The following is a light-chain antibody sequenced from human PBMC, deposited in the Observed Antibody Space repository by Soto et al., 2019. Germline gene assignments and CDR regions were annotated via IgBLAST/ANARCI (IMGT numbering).Light chain of an antibody. J-gene: IGLJ3*02. CDR2: GNN. CDR1: ASSIAARYD. CDR3: QSYDNSLNEWV. Sequence: QSVLTQPPSVSGAPGQRVTISCTGTASSIAARYDVHWYQQIPGKAPKLLIYGNNNRPSGVPDRFSASKSGISASLAITGLQADDEADYYCQSYDNSLNEWVFGGGPKLTVL. V-gene: IGLV1-40*01.